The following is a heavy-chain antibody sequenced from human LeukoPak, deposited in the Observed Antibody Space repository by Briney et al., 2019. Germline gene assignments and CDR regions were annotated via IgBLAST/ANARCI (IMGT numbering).Heavy chain of an antibody. CDR3: ARGLESSYHFDY. Sequence: SETLSLTCAVYGGSFSGYYWSWIRQPPGKGLEWIGEINHSGSTNYNPSLKSRVTISLDTSGNQFSLRLSSVTAADTAVYYCARGLESSYHFDYWGQGTLVSVSS. V-gene: IGHV4-34*01. CDR2: INHSGST. J-gene: IGHJ4*02. D-gene: IGHD3-16*01. CDR1: GGSFSGYY.